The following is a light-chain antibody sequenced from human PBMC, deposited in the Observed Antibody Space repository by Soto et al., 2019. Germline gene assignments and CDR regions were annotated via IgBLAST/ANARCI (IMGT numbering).Light chain of an antibody. CDR3: QQYDTQWT. Sequence: DIQMTKSPSSPSPSEEDRVTITCPASQGSSNSLAWYQQKPGSAPTLLMYAASTLKSGVPSRFSGSGYGTELNITIRSLTDDDFGTYCCQQYDTQWTVCQVTKV. V-gene: IGKV1-16*01. CDR1: QGSSNS. CDR2: AAS. J-gene: IGKJ1*01.